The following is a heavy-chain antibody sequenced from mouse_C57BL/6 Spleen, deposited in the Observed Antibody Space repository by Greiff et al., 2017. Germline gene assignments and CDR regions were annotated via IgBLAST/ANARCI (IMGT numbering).Heavy chain of an antibody. V-gene: IGHV5-9-1*02. CDR3: TREPYGSHAVDY. CDR2: FSSGGDYI. D-gene: IGHD1-1*01. CDR1: GFTFSSYA. Sequence: EVQGVESGEGLVKPGGSLKLSCAASGFTFSSYAMSWVRQTPEKMLAWVAYFSSGGDYIYYADTVKGRFTISRDKARNTLYLQMSSLKSEDTAMYYCTREPYGSHAVDYWGQGTSVTVSS. J-gene: IGHJ4*01.